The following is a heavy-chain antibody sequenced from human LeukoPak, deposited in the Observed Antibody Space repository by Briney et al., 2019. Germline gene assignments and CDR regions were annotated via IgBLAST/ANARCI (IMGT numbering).Heavy chain of an antibody. V-gene: IGHV6-1*01. CDR1: GDSVSSNSAA. Sequence: SQTLSLTCAISGDSVSSNSAAWNWIRQSPSRGLEWLGRTYYRSKWYNDYAVSVKSRITISPDTSKNQFSLQLNSVTPEDTAVYYCAREEYSSGWYRPYYFDYWGQGTLVTVSS. J-gene: IGHJ4*02. CDR2: TYYRSKWYN. CDR3: AREEYSSGWYRPYYFDY. D-gene: IGHD6-19*01.